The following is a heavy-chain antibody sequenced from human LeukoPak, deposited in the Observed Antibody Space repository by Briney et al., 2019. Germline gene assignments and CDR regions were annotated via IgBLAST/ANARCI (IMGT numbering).Heavy chain of an antibody. CDR2: INHSGST. Sequence: SETLSLTCAVYGGSFSGYYWSWIRQPPGEGLEWFGEINHSGSTNYNPSLKSRVTISVDTSKNRFSLKLSSVTAADTAVYYCARGATVTTAVNWFDPWGQGTLVTVSS. CDR3: ARGATVTTAVNWFDP. J-gene: IGHJ5*02. D-gene: IGHD4-17*01. CDR1: GGSFSGYY. V-gene: IGHV4-34*01.